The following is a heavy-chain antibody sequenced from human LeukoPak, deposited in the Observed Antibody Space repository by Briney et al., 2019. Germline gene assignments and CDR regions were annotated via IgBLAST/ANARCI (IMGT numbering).Heavy chain of an antibody. CDR2: ISSSGSTI. CDR3: AREYAYYYDLGDY. J-gene: IGHJ4*02. CDR1: GFTFSSYE. V-gene: IGHV3-48*03. D-gene: IGHD3-10*01. Sequence: GGSLRLACAGSGFTFSSYEMNWVRQAPGKGLEWVSYISSSGSTIYYADSVKGRFTISRDNAKNSLYLQMNSLRAEDTAVYYCAREYAYYYDLGDYWGQGTLVTVSS.